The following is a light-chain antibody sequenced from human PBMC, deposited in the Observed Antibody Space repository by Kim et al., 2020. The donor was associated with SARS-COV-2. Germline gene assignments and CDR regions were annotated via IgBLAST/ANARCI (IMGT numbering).Light chain of an antibody. V-gene: IGLV3-9*01. CDR3: QVWDSSTEV. CDR2: RDS. CDR1: NIGSKN. J-gene: IGLJ3*02. Sequence: SVALGQTARITGGGNNIGSKNVHWYQQKPGQAPVLVIYRDSNRPSGIPERFSGSNSGNTATLTISRAQAGDEADYYCQVWDSSTEVFGGGTQLTVL.